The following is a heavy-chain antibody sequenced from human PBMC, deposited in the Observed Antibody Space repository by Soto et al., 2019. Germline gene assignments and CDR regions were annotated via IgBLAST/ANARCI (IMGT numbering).Heavy chain of an antibody. CDR3: ARESTVATTTPRYYYDYSGMDV. J-gene: IGHJ6*02. CDR2: IYYSGST. D-gene: IGHD5-12*01. V-gene: IGHV4-59*01. Sequence: PSETLSLTCTVSGGSISSYYWSWIRQPPGKGLEWIGYIYYSGSTNYNPSLKSRVTISVDTSKNQFSLKLSSVTAADTAVYYCARESTVATTTPRYYYDYSGMDVLGQGTTLTVSS. CDR1: GGSISSYY.